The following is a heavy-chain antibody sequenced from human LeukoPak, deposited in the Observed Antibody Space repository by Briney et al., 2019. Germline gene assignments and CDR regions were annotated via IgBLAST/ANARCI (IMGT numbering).Heavy chain of an antibody. CDR2: INHSGST. Sequence: PSDTLSLTCAVYGGSFSGYYWSCIRQPPGKGLEWIGEINHSGSTNYNPSLKSRVTISVDTSKNQFSLKLSSVPAADTAVYYCARGILGYCSGGSCYSFPHWGQGTLVTVSS. D-gene: IGHD2-15*01. V-gene: IGHV4-34*01. CDR3: ARGILGYCSGGSCYSFPH. CDR1: GGSFSGYY. J-gene: IGHJ1*01.